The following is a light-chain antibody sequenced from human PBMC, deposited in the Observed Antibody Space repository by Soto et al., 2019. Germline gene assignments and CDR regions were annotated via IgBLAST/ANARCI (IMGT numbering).Light chain of an antibody. V-gene: IGLV1-47*01. CDR1: SSNIGYNY. CDR2: KDN. CDR3: AAWDDSLSVL. J-gene: IGLJ2*01. Sequence: QSVLTQPPSASGTPGQRVTISCSGSSSNIGYNYVYWYQQLPGTAPKLVIYKDNQRPSGVPDRFSGSKSGTSASLAISGLRSEDEGDYYCAAWDDSLSVLFGGGTKLTVL.